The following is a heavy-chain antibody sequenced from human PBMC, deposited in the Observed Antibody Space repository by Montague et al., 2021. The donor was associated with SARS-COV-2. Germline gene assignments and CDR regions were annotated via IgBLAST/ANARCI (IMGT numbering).Heavy chain of an antibody. CDR2: IYYSGST. CDR3: ARADITMVRGVSRWAFDI. CDR1: GGSISTYY. Sequence: SETLSLTCTVSGGSISTYYWSWIRQPPGKGLEWIGYIYYSGSTNYYPSLKSRVTIPVDTSKNQFSLKLSSVTAADTAVYYCARADITMVRGVSRWAFDIWGQGTMVTVSS. J-gene: IGHJ3*02. D-gene: IGHD3-10*01. V-gene: IGHV4-59*01.